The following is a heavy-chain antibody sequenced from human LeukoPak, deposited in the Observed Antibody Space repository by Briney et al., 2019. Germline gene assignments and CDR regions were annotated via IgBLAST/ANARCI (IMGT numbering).Heavy chain of an antibody. V-gene: IGHV3-23*01. CDR3: ARDGLSYDFWSGYFYYYYGMDV. CDR2: ISGSGGST. CDR1: GFTFNSYA. D-gene: IGHD3-3*01. Sequence: GGSLRLSCAASGFTFNSYAMSWVRQAPGKGLEWVSAISGSGGSTYYADSVKGRFTISRDNAKNSLYLQMNSLRAEDTAVYYCARDGLSYDFWSGYFYYYYGMDVWGQGTTVTVSS. J-gene: IGHJ6*02.